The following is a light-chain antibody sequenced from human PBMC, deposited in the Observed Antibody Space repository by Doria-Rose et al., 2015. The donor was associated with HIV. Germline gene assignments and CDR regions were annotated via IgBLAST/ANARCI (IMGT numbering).Light chain of an antibody. Sequence: EIVMTQSPGTLSLSPGERATLSCRASQSFSSTYLAWYQQKPDQAPSLLIYDGSTRATGIPDRFSASESGTDCTLTINRLEPEDFALYDCLQYGTSWTFGQGTKVEI. CDR2: DGS. CDR1: QSFSSTY. V-gene: IGKV3-20*01. CDR3: LQYGTSWT. J-gene: IGKJ1*01.